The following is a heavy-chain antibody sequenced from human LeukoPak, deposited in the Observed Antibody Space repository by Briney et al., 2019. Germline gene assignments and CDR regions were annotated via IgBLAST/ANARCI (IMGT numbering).Heavy chain of an antibody. J-gene: IGHJ6*03. CDR1: GFTFSSYA. V-gene: IGHV3-48*01. D-gene: IGHD3-16*01. Sequence: GGSLRLSCAASGFTFSSYAMNWVRQAPGTGLEWVSYITSGSSTIYYADSVKSRFTISRDNSKNTLYLQMHSLRAEDTALYYCAKPVIPSAYQGTYYMDVWGKGTTVTVSS. CDR2: ITSGSSTI. CDR3: AKPVIPSAYQGTYYMDV.